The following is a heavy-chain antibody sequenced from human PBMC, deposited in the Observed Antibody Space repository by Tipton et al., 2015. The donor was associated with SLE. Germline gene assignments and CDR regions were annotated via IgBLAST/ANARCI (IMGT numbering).Heavy chain of an antibody. CDR1: GGSISSYY. Sequence: TLSLTCTVSGGSISSYYWSWIRQSPGKGLEWIGSIYYSGSTYYNLSLKSRVTISVGTSRNQFSLRLISVTAADTAVYYCATFSQSRLFDYWGQGRLVTVSS. V-gene: IGHV4-59*04. CDR3: ATFSQSRLFDY. CDR2: IYYSGST. J-gene: IGHJ4*02. D-gene: IGHD3-3*02.